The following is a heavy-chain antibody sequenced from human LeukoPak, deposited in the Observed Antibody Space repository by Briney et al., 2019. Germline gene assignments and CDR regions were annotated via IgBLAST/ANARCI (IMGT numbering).Heavy chain of an antibody. CDR1: GFAFSSDW. Sequence: GGSLRLSCAASGFAFSSDWMHWVRQAPGKGLVWVSSISTDRTNINYADSVKGRFTISRDNARNTLYLQMNSLRAEDTAVYYCARDYHGSGDLWGQGTLVTVSS. CDR3: ARDYHGSGDL. J-gene: IGHJ5*02. V-gene: IGHV3-74*01. CDR2: ISTDRTNI. D-gene: IGHD3-10*01.